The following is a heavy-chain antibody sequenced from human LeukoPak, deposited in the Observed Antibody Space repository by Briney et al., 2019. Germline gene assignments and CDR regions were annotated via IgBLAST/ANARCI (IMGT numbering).Heavy chain of an antibody. CDR2: IYHSGST. CDR3: ARVPGESWSGYYVDY. V-gene: IGHV4-30-2*01. CDR1: GGSISSGSYY. D-gene: IGHD3-3*01. Sequence: SQTLSLTCTVSGGSISSGSYYWSWIRQPPGKGLEWIGYIYHSGSTYYNPSLKSRVTISVDRSKNQFSLKLSSVTAADTAVYYCARVPGESWSGYYVDYWGQGTLVTVSS. J-gene: IGHJ4*02.